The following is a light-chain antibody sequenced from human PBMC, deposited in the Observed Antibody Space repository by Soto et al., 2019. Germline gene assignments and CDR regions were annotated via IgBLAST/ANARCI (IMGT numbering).Light chain of an antibody. V-gene: IGLV2-8*01. CDR2: DVF. CDR1: SSDVGASNY. Sequence: QSALTQPPSASGSPGQSVTISCTGTSSDVGASNYVSWYQQHPGKAPKLIIYDVFKRPSGVPDRFSGSKSGNTASLTVSGLQTEDEADYYCCSYAGGNSLIFGGGTKVTVL. J-gene: IGLJ2*01. CDR3: CSYAGGNSLI.